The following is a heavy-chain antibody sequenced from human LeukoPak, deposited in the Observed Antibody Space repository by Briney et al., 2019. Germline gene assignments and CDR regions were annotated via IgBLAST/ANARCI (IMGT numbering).Heavy chain of an antibody. J-gene: IGHJ5*02. CDR1: GFIFSTYA. D-gene: IGHD1-1*01. V-gene: IGHV3-23*01. Sequence: PGGSPRLSCAASGFIFSTYAMNWVRQAPGKGLEWIPGVSNSGVSTNYAASVKGRFTISRDNSKNMLYLQMNGLRAEDTAVYYCAKDWNPSPNWFGPWGQGTLVIVSS. CDR2: VSNSGVST. CDR3: AKDWNPSPNWFGP.